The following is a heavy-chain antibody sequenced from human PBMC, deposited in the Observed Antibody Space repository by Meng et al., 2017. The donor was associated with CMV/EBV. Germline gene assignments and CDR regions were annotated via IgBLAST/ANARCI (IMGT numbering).Heavy chain of an antibody. J-gene: IGHJ4*02. V-gene: IGHV4-34*01. CDR2: INHSGST. Sequence: QVQLQQWGAGLLKPSETLSLTCAVYGGSFSGYYWSWIRQPPGKGLEWIGEINHSGSTNYNPSLKSRVTISVDTSKNQFSLKLSSVTAADTAVYYCAREGDNPFDYWGQGTLVTVSS. D-gene: IGHD2-21*02. CDR1: GGSFSGYY. CDR3: AREGDNPFDY.